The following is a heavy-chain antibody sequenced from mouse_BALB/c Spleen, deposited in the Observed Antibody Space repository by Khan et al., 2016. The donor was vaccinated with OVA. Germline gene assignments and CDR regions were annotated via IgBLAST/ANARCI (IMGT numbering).Heavy chain of an antibody. V-gene: IGHV5-9-1*01. CDR2: ISSDGDYT. CDR1: GFTFSTYA. J-gene: IGHJ3*01. D-gene: IGHD2-1*01. CDR3: VRSPYGNFAY. Sequence: EVMLVESGGGLVKPGGSLKLSCAASGFTFSTYAMSWVRQTPEKRLEWVATISSDGDYTYFPDNVTGRFTISRDNAKNTLCLQMTSLRSEDTAMYYCVRSPYGNFAYWGQGTLVTVSA.